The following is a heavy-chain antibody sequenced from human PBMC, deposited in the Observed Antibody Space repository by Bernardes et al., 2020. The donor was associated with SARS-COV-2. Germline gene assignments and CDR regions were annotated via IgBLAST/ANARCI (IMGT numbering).Heavy chain of an antibody. CDR2: VNSDGSRI. CDR3: AREEGYVLGLSYHYYGMDV. Sequence: GSLRPSCAASGFTVSVYWMHWVRQAPGKGLVWVARVNSDGSRITYADSVKGRFTISRDNAKNTLYLQMNSLRAEDTAVYYCAREEGYVLGLSYHYYGMDVWGQGTTVTVSS. V-gene: IGHV3-74*03. D-gene: IGHD5-12*01. J-gene: IGHJ6*02. CDR1: GFTVSVYW.